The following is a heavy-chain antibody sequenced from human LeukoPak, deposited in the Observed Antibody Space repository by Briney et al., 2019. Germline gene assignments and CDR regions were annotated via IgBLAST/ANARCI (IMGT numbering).Heavy chain of an antibody. CDR3: EREYHGGLFDY. Sequence: PGGSLRLSCAASGFTFSTYAVNWVRQAPGKGLEWVSTISATGGSTYYADSVKGRFTISRDNSKNTLYLQMNSLRAEDTAVYYCEREYHGGLFDYWGQGTLVTVSS. CDR1: GFTFSTYA. D-gene: IGHD2-15*01. V-gene: IGHV3-23*01. CDR2: ISATGGST. J-gene: IGHJ4*02.